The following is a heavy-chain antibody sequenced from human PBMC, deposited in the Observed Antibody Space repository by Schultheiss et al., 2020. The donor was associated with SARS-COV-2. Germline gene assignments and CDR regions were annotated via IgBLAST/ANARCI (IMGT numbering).Heavy chain of an antibody. J-gene: IGHJ4*02. Sequence: GSLRLSCAVSGGSISNGNWWTWVRQPPGKGLEWIGYIYSSGSTNYNPSLKSRVTISVDKSKNQFSLKLSSVTAADTAVYYCARRPHYFDYWGQGTLVTVSS. CDR2: IYSSGST. CDR3: ARRPHYFDY. CDR1: GGSISNGNW. V-gene: IGHV4-4*02.